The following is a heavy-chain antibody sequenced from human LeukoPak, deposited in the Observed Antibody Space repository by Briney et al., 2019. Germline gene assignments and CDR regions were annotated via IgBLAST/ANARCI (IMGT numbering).Heavy chain of an antibody. J-gene: IGHJ4*02. CDR2: IYYSGST. D-gene: IGHD6-6*01. Sequence: SETLSLTCTVSGGSISSSSYYWGWIRQPPGKGLEWIGSIYYSGSTYYNPSLKSRVTISVDTSKNQFSLKLSSVTAADTAVYYCARVPPYSSSIDYWGQGTLVTVSS. CDR1: GGSISSSSYY. V-gene: IGHV4-39*01. CDR3: ARVPPYSSSIDY.